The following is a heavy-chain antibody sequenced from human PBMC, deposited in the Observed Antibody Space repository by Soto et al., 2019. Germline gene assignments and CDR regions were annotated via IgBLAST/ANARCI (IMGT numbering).Heavy chain of an antibody. V-gene: IGHV4-61*08. Sequence: PSETLSLTCTVSGGSISSGGYYWSWIRQHPGKGLEWIGYIYYSGSTSYNPSLKSRVTILVDTSKNQFSLKLSSVTAADTAVYYCASLKEYYYYGMDVWGQGTTVTVSS. J-gene: IGHJ6*02. CDR3: ASLKEYYYYGMDV. CDR2: IYYSGST. CDR1: GGSISSGGYY.